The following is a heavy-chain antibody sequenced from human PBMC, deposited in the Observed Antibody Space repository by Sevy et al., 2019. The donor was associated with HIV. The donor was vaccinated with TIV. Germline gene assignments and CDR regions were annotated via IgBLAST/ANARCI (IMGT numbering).Heavy chain of an antibody. D-gene: IGHD3-3*01. CDR3: ARDHNSPTNYDFWRKQTNYYYYGMDV. CDR2: ISSSSSYI. CDR1: GFTFSSYS. V-gene: IGHV3-21*01. Sequence: GGSLRLSCAASGFTFSSYSMNWVRQAPGKGLEWVSSISSSSSYIYYADSVKGRFTISRDNAKNSLYLQMNSLRAEDTAVYYCARDHNSPTNYDFWRKQTNYYYYGMDVWGQGTTVTVSS. J-gene: IGHJ6*02.